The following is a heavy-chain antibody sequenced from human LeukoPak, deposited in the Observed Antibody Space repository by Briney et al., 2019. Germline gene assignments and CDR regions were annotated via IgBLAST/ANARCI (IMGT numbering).Heavy chain of an antibody. CDR3: AKGWSTIGY. CDR2: LSGSGGST. Sequence: GSLRPPRAASGFTFSRYAMRRVRQAPGKGPEWGSALSGSGGSTYYADSVKGRFTISRDNSKNTLYLQMNSLRAEDTAVYYCAKGWSTIGYWGQGTLVTVSS. CDR1: GFTFSRYA. J-gene: IGHJ4*02. V-gene: IGHV3-23*01. D-gene: IGHD5/OR15-5a*01.